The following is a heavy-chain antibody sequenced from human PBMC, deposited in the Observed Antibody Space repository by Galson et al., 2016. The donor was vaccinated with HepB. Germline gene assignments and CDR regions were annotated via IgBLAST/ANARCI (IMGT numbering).Heavy chain of an antibody. CDR3: ARGAGIAVVVLEDCYFDL. CDR2: IYSDGTT. J-gene: IGHJ2*01. Sequence: SLRLSCAASGFTFSSYWMSWVRQAPGKGLQWVSVIYSDGTTYYTDSVKGRFTIARDSAENTVFLQMNSLRTEDTALYYCARGAGIAVVVLEDCYFDLWGRSTLLTVSA. D-gene: IGHD2-21*01. V-gene: IGHV3-66*01. CDR1: GFTFSSYW.